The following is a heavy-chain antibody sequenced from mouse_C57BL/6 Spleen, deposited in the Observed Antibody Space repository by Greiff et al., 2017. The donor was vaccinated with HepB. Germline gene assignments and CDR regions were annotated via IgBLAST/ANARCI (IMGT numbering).Heavy chain of an antibody. J-gene: IGHJ2*01. CDR3: ARDYGRDYFDY. D-gene: IGHD1-1*01. CDR2: IHPNSGST. Sequence: QVQLKQPGAELVKPGASVKLSCKASGYTFTSYWMHWVKQRPGQGLEWIGMIHPNSGSTNYTEKFKSKATLTVAKSSSPAYMQLSSLTSADSAVYYCARDYGRDYFDYWGQGTTLTVSA. V-gene: IGHV1-64*01. CDR1: GYTFTSYW.